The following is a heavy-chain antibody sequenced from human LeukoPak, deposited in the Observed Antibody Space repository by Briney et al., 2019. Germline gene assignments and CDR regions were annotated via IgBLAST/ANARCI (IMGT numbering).Heavy chain of an antibody. CDR1: GLTFSNYA. CDR2: ITGSGGNT. V-gene: IGHV3-23*01. Sequence: GGSLRLSCAASGLTFSNYAMSWVRQAPGMGLEWVSAITGSGGNTYYADSVKGRFTISRDNSKNTVFLQMNSLRAEDTAVYYCAKWGDYDVLTGYYVSDYWGQGTLVTVSS. D-gene: IGHD3-9*01. J-gene: IGHJ4*02. CDR3: AKWGDYDVLTGYYVSDY.